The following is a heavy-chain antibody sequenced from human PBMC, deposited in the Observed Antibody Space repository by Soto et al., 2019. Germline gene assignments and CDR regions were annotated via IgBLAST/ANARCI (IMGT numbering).Heavy chain of an antibody. CDR1: GASINSDH. D-gene: IGHD4-17*01. CDR3: ARDDYGANPFDY. V-gene: IGHV4-4*07. Sequence: SETLSLTCTVSGASINSDHWSWIRQPAGKGLEWIGHIHSSGSTSYNPSLKSRVTMSVDTSKNQFSLRLMSLTAADTAVYYCARDDYGANPFDYWGQGTLVTVSS. J-gene: IGHJ4*02. CDR2: IHSSGST.